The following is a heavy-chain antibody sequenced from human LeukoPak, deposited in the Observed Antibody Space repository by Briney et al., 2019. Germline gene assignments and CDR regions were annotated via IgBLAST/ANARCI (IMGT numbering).Heavy chain of an antibody. Sequence: PGGSLRLSCAASGFTFSSYSMNWVRQAPGKGLEWVSYISSSSSTIYYADSVKGRFTISRDNAKNSLYLQMNSLRAEDTAVYYCARGQPKSGLTYYDFWSGQNSDYWGQGTLVTVSS. CDR2: ISSSSSTI. D-gene: IGHD3-3*01. V-gene: IGHV3-48*01. CDR1: GFTFSSYS. CDR3: ARGQPKSGLTYYDFWSGQNSDY. J-gene: IGHJ4*02.